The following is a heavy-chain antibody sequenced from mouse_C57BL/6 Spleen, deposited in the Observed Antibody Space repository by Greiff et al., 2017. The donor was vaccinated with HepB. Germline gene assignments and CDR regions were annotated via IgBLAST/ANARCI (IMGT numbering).Heavy chain of an antibody. CDR2: IDPSDSYT. CDR3: ARGYGPFDY. CDR1: GYTFTSYW. D-gene: IGHD2-10*02. V-gene: IGHV1-69*01. J-gene: IGHJ2*01. Sequence: VQLQQPGAELVMPGASVKLSCKASGYTFTSYWMHWVKQRPGQGLEWIGEIDPSDSYTKYNQKFTGKSTLTVDKSSSTAYMQLSSLTSEDSAYYYCARGYGPFDYWGQGTTLTVSS.